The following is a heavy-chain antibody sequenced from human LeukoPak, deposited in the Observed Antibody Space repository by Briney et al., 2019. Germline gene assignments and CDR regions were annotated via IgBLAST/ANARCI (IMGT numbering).Heavy chain of an antibody. D-gene: IGHD3-10*01. CDR2: MNPNSGNT. J-gene: IGHJ4*02. CDR3: AREVVNSRVRGVRVLYYFDY. Sequence: ASVKVSCKASGYTFTSYGISWVRQATGQGLEWMGWMNPNSGNTGYAQKFQGRVTMTRNISISTAYMELSSLRSEDTAVYYCAREVVNSRVRGVRVLYYFDYWGQGTLVTVSS. V-gene: IGHV1-8*02. CDR1: GYTFTSYG.